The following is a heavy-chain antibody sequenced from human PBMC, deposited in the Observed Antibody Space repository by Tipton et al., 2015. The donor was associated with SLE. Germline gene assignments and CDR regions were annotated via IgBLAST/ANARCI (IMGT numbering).Heavy chain of an antibody. V-gene: IGHV3-74*01. J-gene: IGHJ4*02. D-gene: IGHD5-12*01. CDR2: TNIDGRRT. CDR3: ARGGYIVPFDY. CDR1: GFTFSSYR. Sequence: GSLRLSCAASGFTFSSYRMNWVRQAPGKGLVWVSRTNIDGRRTTYADSVKGRFTISRDNSKNTLYLQMGSLRAEDMAVYYCARGGYIVPFDYWGQGTLVTVSS.